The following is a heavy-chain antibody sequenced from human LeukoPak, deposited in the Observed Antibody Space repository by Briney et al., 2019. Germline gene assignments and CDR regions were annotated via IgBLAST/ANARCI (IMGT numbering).Heavy chain of an antibody. D-gene: IGHD3-22*01. CDR3: ARELGVVVIGDAFDI. J-gene: IGHJ3*02. CDR1: GFTFKLYW. Sequence: GGSLRLSCAASGFTFKLYWMHWVRQVPGKRPVWVSRINDDGSDTIYADSVRGRFTISRDNAKNTLSLQMNSLSAEDTAVYYCARELGVVVIGDAFDIWGQGTMVTVSS. CDR2: INDDGSDT. V-gene: IGHV3-74*01.